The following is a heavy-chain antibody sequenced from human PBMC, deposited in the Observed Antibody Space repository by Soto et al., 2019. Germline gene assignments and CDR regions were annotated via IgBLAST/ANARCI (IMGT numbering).Heavy chain of an antibody. Sequence: QVQLQESGPGLVKPSETLSLTCTVSGGSVSSGSYYWCWIRQPPGKGLEWIGDIYYSGSTNYNPCLESRVTISVDTSKNEFSLKLGSVSAADTAVYYCARGQDYYDSSGYYSYFDYWGQGTLGTVCS. CDR3: ARGQDYYDSSGYYSYFDY. CDR2: IYYSGST. J-gene: IGHJ4*02. CDR1: GGSVSSGSYY. V-gene: IGHV4-61*01. D-gene: IGHD3-22*01.